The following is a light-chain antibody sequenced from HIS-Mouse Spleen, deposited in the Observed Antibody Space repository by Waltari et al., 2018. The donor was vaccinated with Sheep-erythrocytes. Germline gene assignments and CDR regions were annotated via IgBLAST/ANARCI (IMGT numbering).Light chain of an antibody. CDR3: QVWKV. V-gene: IGLV3-21*03. Sequence: SYVLTQPPSVSVAPGKTARITCGGNNIGSKSVHWYQQKPGQAPVLVVYDESDRPSGITGRFSGSNSGNTATLTISRVEAGDEADYYCQVWKVFGGGTKLTVL. CDR2: DES. CDR1: NIGSKS. J-gene: IGLJ2*01.